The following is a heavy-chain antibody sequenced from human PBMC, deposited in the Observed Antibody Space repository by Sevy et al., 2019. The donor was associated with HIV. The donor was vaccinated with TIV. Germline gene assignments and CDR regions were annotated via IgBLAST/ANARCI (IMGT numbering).Heavy chain of an antibody. V-gene: IGHV3-23*01. CDR2: ISDSGGNT. D-gene: IGHD3-9*01. CDR1: GFTFSSYA. Sequence: GGSLRLSCAASGFTFSSYAMSWVRQAPGKGLEWVSAISDSGGNTYYSDFVKGRFTISRDKSKNTLYLQMNSLRAEDTAVYYCAKHCGSAWEDILTGYYFDAIDIWGQGTMDTVSS. J-gene: IGHJ3*02. CDR3: AKHCGSAWEDILTGYYFDAIDI.